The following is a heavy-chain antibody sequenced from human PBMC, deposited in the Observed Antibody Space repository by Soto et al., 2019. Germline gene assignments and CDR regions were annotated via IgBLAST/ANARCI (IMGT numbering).Heavy chain of an antibody. J-gene: IGHJ4*02. V-gene: IGHV1-69*06. D-gene: IGHD2-15*01. CDR1: GGTFSSYA. CDR3: ASGAPDCSGGSCYSSDYFDY. CDR2: IIPLFGTA. Sequence: QVQLVQSGAEVKKPGSSVKVSCKASGGTFSSYAISWVRQAPGQGLEWMGGIIPLFGTANYAQKFQGRVTITADKSTSTAYMELSSLRSEDTAVYYCASGAPDCSGGSCYSSDYFDYWGQGTLVTVSS.